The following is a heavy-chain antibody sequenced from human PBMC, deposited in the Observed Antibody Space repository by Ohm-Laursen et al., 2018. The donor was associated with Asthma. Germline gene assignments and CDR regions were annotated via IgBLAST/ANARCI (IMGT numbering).Heavy chain of an antibody. Sequence: SSLRLSCAASGFTFSTSAMHWVRQGPAKGLEWVASLWYDGSRKHYTDSVKGRFSISRDNARNSLYLQMHTLRVEDTAVYYCARDAVGAAGVHRHFDSWGQGTLVTVSS. J-gene: IGHJ4*02. CDR3: ARDAVGAAGVHRHFDS. CDR2: LWYDGSRK. CDR1: GFTFSTSA. V-gene: IGHV3-33*01. D-gene: IGHD6-13*01.